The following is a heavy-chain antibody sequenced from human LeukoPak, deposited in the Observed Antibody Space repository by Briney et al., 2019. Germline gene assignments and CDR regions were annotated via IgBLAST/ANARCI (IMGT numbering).Heavy chain of an antibody. D-gene: IGHD3-22*01. CDR3: AREQYYYDSSGYSHPLDAFDI. Sequence: GGSLRLSCAASGFTFSSYAMHWVRQAPGKGLEWVAVISYDGSNKHYADSVKGRFTISRDNSKNTLYLQMNSLRAEDTAVYYCAREQYYYDSSGYSHPLDAFDIWGQGTMVTVSS. V-gene: IGHV3-30-3*01. CDR2: ISYDGSNK. CDR1: GFTFSSYA. J-gene: IGHJ3*02.